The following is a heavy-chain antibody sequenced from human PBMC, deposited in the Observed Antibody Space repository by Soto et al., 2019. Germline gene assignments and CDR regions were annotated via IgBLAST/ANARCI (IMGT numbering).Heavy chain of an antibody. Sequence: DVQLVESGGVVVQPGGSLRLSCAASGFTFDDYTMHWVRQAPGKGLEWVSLISWDGGSTYYADSVKGRFTISRDNSKNSLYLQMNSLRTEDTALYYCAKDNGQQWLVPYFDYWGQGTLVTVSS. CDR1: GFTFDDYT. CDR3: AKDNGQQWLVPYFDY. J-gene: IGHJ4*02. D-gene: IGHD6-19*01. CDR2: ISWDGGST. V-gene: IGHV3-43*01.